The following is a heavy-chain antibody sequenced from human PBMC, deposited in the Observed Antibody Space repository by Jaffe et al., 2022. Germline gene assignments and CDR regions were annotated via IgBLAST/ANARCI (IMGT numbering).Heavy chain of an antibody. D-gene: IGHD1-26*01. J-gene: IGHJ4*02. V-gene: IGHV3-7*05. CDR3: ARSGTPGSVDY. CDR2: VNDDQRER. CDR1: GFTFSRSW. Sequence: EVQLVESGGGAVQPGGSLRLSCAASGFTFSRSWMSWVRQAPGKGLEWVANVNDDQRERYYVDSVKGRFTISRDNVWNLLYLEMVNLRVEDTAVYFCARSGTPGSVDYWGQGTLVTVSS.